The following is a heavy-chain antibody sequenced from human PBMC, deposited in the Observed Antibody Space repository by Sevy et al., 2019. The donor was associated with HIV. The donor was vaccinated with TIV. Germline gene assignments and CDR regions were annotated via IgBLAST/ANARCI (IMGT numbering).Heavy chain of an antibody. J-gene: IGHJ4*02. CDR3: ARSPYSSAFFDY. Sequence: GGSLRLSCAASGFTLSDYYMSWIRQAPGKGLEWDSYISSSGRTIYSADSVKGRFTISRDKTKNSLHLQMNSLRAEDTAVYYCARSPYSSAFFDYWGQGTLVTVSS. D-gene: IGHD6-19*01. V-gene: IGHV3-11*01. CDR1: GFTLSDYY. CDR2: ISSSGRTI.